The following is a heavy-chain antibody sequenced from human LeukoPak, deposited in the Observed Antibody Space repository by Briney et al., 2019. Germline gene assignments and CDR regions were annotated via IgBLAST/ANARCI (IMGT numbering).Heavy chain of an antibody. V-gene: IGHV3-21*01. CDR3: ARDLWFGESAPIYYYGMDV. Sequence: GGSLRLSCAASGFTFSSYSMNWVRQAPGKGLGWVSSISSSSSYIYYADSVKGRFTISRDNAKNSLYLQMNSLRAEDTAVYYCARDLWFGESAPIYYYGMDVWGQGTTVTVSS. CDR2: ISSSSSYI. D-gene: IGHD3-10*01. CDR1: GFTFSSYS. J-gene: IGHJ6*02.